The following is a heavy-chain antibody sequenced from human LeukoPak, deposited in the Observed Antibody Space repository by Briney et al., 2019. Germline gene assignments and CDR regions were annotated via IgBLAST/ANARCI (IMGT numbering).Heavy chain of an antibody. CDR2: IWYDGSNK. Sequence: GGSLRLSCAASGFTFSSYGMHWVRQAPGKGLEWVAVIWYDGSNKYYADSVKGRFTISRDNSKNTLFLQMNSLRAEDTAVYSCAKALYTFGMEAYYFDSWGQGTLVIVSS. CDR1: GFTFSSYG. J-gene: IGHJ4*02. D-gene: IGHD5-18*01. V-gene: IGHV3-33*06. CDR3: AKALYTFGMEAYYFDS.